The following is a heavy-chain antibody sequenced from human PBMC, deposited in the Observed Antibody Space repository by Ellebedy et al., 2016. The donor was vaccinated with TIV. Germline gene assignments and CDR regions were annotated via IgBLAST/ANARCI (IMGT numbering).Heavy chain of an antibody. CDR1: GVSTSSYY. D-gene: IGHD2-8*02. V-gene: IGHV4-59*01. Sequence: MPSETLSLTCTVSGVSTSSYYWSWIRQSPGKGLEWIGYIYYTGSTKYNPSLKSRVTISVDTSKNKISLKLNSVTAADTAVYYCARDPQMTRVAYSAFDIWGQGTMVTVSS. CDR3: ARDPQMTRVAYSAFDI. CDR2: IYYTGST. J-gene: IGHJ3*02.